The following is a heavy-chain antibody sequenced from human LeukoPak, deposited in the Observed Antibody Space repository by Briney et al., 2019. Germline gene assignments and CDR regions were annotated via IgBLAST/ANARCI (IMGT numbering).Heavy chain of an antibody. CDR2: ISSSSSYI. Sequence: ETLSLTCTVSGYSISSGYYWGWIRQPPGKGLEWVSSISSSSSYIYYTDSVKGRFTISRDNAKNSLYLQMNSLRAEDTAVYFCARDSPPAYCSSGSCYFDSWGQGTLVTVSS. V-gene: IGHV3-21*04. CDR3: ARDSPPAYCSSGSCYFDS. CDR1: GYSISSGYY. D-gene: IGHD2-15*01. J-gene: IGHJ4*02.